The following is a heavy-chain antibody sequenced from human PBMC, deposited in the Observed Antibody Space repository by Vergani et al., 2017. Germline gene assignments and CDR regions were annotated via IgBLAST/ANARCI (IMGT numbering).Heavy chain of an antibody. V-gene: IGHV3-53*01. CDR1: GFTVSSNY. CDR2: IYSGGST. CDR3: ARMRSMTGYSGGYFDY. J-gene: IGHJ4*02. Sequence: EVQLVESGGGLIQPGGSLRLSCAASGFTVSSNYMSWVRQAPGKGLEWVSVIYSGGSTYYADSVKGRFTISRDNSKNTLYLQMNSLRAVDTAVYYCARMRSMTGYSGGYFDYWGQGTLVTVSS. D-gene: IGHD3-9*01.